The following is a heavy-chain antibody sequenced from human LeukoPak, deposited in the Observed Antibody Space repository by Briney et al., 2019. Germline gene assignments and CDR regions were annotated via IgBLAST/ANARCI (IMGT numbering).Heavy chain of an antibody. D-gene: IGHD6-13*01. Sequence: GGSLRLSCAASGFIFSDFSISWVRQAPGKGLEWVSCISSSSSDIYYADSVKGRFTVSRDNAKNSLHLQMSSLRAEDTAVYYCAKGASIAAAFYFDYWGQGTLVTVSS. CDR3: AKGASIAAAFYFDY. CDR2: ISSSSSDI. J-gene: IGHJ4*02. V-gene: IGHV3-21*04. CDR1: GFIFSDFS.